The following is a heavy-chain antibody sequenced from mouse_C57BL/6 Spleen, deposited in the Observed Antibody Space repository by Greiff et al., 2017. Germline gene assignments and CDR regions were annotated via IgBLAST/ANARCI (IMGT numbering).Heavy chain of an antibody. V-gene: IGHV1-81*01. CDR1: GYTFTSYG. CDR3: ARGGNLFDY. Sequence: VQRVESGAELARPGASVKLSCKASGYTFTSYGISWVKQRTGQGLEWIGEIYPRSGNTYYNEKFKGKATLTADKSSSTAYMELRSLTSEDSAVYFCARGGNLFDYWGQGTTLTVSS. D-gene: IGHD1-1*02. CDR2: IYPRSGNT. J-gene: IGHJ2*01.